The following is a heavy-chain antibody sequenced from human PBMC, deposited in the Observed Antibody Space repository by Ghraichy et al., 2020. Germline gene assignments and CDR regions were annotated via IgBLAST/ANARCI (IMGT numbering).Heavy chain of an antibody. CDR2: IGGSGGTT. J-gene: IGHJ3*02. D-gene: IGHD3-10*01. V-gene: IGHV3-23*01. Sequence: GGSLRLSCAASGFTFRGYAMSWVRQAPGKGLEWVSNIGGSGGTTYYADSVKGRFTISGDNSKNTLFLQMKSLRAEDTAVYFCAKGAGAFDIWGQGTMVTVSS. CDR1: GFTFRGYA. CDR3: AKGAGAFDI.